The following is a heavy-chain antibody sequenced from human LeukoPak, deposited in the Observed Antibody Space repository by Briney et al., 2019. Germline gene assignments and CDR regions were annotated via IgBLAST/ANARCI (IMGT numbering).Heavy chain of an antibody. CDR3: ASTSYDSSVRGAESDY. Sequence: GASVKVSCKASGYTFTGYYMHWVRQAPGQGLEWMGWINPNSGGTNYAQKFQGRVTMTRDTSISTAYMELSRLRSDDTAVYYCASTSYDSSVRGAESDYWGPGTLVTVSS. CDR1: GYTFTGYY. J-gene: IGHJ4*02. V-gene: IGHV1-2*02. CDR2: INPNSGGT. D-gene: IGHD3-22*01.